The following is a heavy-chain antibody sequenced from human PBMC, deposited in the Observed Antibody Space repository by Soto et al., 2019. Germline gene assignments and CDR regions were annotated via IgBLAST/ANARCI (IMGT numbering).Heavy chain of an antibody. CDR1: GFSLSTSGVG. Sequence: QITLKESGPTLVKPTQTLTLTCTFSGFSLSTSGVGVGWIRQPPGKALEWLALIYWDDDKRYSPSLNSRLIITKDASKNQVVLTMTNMDPLDTATYYCAHRDSDSTPRGGYFDYWGQGTLVTVSS. V-gene: IGHV2-5*02. CDR2: IYWDDDK. J-gene: IGHJ4*02. CDR3: AHRDSDSTPRGGYFDY. D-gene: IGHD2-15*01.